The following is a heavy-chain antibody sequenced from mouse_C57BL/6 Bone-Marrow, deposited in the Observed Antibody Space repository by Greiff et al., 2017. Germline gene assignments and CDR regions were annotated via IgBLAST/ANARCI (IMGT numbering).Heavy chain of an antibody. Sequence: VQLQQSGAELVRPGASVTLSCKASGYTFTDYEMHWVKQTPVHGLEWIGAIDPETGGTAYNQKFKGKAILTADKSSSTAYMELRSLTSEDSAVYYCTRSSYYDGSSYRYFDVWGTGTTVTVSS. V-gene: IGHV1-15*01. CDR3: TRSSYYDGSSYRYFDV. J-gene: IGHJ1*03. CDR1: GYTFTDYE. D-gene: IGHD1-1*01. CDR2: IDPETGGT.